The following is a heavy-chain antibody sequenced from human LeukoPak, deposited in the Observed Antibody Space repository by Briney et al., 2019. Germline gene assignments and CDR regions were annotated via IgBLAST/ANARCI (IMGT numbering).Heavy chain of an antibody. CDR2: ISYDGSNK. J-gene: IGHJ4*02. D-gene: IGHD6-13*01. CDR1: GFTFSSDA. V-gene: IGHV3-30-3*01. Sequence: GGSLRLSCAASGFTFSSDAMHWVRQAPGKGLEWVAVISYDGSNKYYADSVKGRFTISRDNSKNTLYLQMNSLRAEDTAVYYCARSPQEQLEYYFDYWGQGTLVTVSS. CDR3: ARSPQEQLEYYFDY.